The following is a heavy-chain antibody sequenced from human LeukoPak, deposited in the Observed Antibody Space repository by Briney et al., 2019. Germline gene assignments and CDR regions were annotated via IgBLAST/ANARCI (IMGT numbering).Heavy chain of an antibody. CDR2: INPNSGGT. CDR3: ARDNELRVAPSAFDI. V-gene: IGHV1-2*02. Sequence: ASVKVSCKASGYTFTGYYMHWVRQAPGQGLEWMGWINPNSGGTNYAQKFQGRVTMTRDTSISTAYMELSRLRSDDPAVYYCARDNELRVAPSAFDIWGQGTMVTVSS. D-gene: IGHD1-1*01. CDR1: GYTFTGYY. J-gene: IGHJ3*02.